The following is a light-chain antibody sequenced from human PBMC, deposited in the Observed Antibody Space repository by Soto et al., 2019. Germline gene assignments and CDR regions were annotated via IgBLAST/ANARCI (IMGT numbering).Light chain of an antibody. J-gene: IGKJ1*01. CDR2: GAS. V-gene: IGKV3-15*01. Sequence: EIVMTQSPATLSVSPGERATLSCRADQSVSSNLAWYQHKPGQAPRLLIYGASTRATGIPARFSGSGSGTEFTLTISSLQSEDFAVYYCQQYNNWPRTFGQGTKVEIK. CDR1: QSVSSN. CDR3: QQYNNWPRT.